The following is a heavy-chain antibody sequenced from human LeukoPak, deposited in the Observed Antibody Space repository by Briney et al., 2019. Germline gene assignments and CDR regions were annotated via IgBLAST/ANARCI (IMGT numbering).Heavy chain of an antibody. CDR1: GYTFTTLG. D-gene: IGHD3-22*01. CDR2: INPNSGGT. Sequence: ASVKVSCKASGYTFTTLGITWVRQAPGQGLEWMGWINPNSGGTNYAQKFQGRVTMTRDTSISTAYMELSRLRSDDTAVYYCARVSGYYDSSGYPFFDYWGQGTLVTVSS. V-gene: IGHV1-2*02. CDR3: ARVSGYYDSSGYPFFDY. J-gene: IGHJ4*02.